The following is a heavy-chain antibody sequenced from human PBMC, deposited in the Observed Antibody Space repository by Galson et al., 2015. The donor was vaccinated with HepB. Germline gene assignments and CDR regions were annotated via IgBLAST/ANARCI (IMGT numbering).Heavy chain of an antibody. J-gene: IGHJ4*02. V-gene: IGHV3-48*01. CDR2: ISSSSSTI. CDR3: ARLPYYDFWSGYYDGHY. D-gene: IGHD3-3*01. CDR1: GFTFSSYS. Sequence: SLRLSCAASGFTFSSYSMNWVRQAPGKGLEWVSYISSSSSTIYYADSVKGRFTISRDNAKNSLYLQMNSLRAEDTAVYYCARLPYYDFWSGYYDGHYWGQGTLVTVSS.